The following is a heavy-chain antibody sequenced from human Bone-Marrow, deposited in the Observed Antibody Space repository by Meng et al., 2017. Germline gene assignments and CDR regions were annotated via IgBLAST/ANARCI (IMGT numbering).Heavy chain of an antibody. V-gene: IGHV4-34*01. CDR2: INHSGST. CDR1: GGSFSGYY. J-gene: IGHJ4*02. D-gene: IGHD6-19*01. Sequence: SETLSLTCAVYGGSFSGYYWSWIRQPPGKGLEWIGEINHSGSTNYNPSLKSRATISVDTSKNQFSLKLSSVTAADTAVYYCAGQLRIIAVAGTGLNYWGQGTLVTVSS. CDR3: AGQLRIIAVAGTGLNY.